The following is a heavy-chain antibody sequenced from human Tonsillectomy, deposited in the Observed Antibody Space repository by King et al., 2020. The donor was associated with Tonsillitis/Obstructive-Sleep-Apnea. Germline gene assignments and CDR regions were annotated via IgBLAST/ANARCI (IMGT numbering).Heavy chain of an antibody. V-gene: IGHV3-74*01. J-gene: IGHJ4*02. Sequence: VQLVESGGGLVQPGGSLRLSCAASGFTFSSYWMHWVRQAPGKGLVWVSRINTDGSNTFYADSVKGRFTISRDNAKNMLYLQMNSLRAEDTAVYYCAARTNGDYSGYWGQGTLVTVSS. D-gene: IGHD4-17*01. CDR1: GFTFSSYW. CDR2: INTDGSNT. CDR3: AARTNGDYSGY.